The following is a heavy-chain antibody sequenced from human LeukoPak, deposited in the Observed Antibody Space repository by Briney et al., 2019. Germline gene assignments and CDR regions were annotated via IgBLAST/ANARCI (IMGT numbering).Heavy chain of an antibody. CDR2: ISSSSSYI. Sequence: GGSLRLSCAASGFTFSSYSMNWVRQAPGKGLEWVSSISSSSSYIYYADSVKGRFTISRDNAKNSLYLQMNSLRAKDTAVYYCARDGPPDIVVVPAAIRNDYYYMDVWGKGTTVTVSS. D-gene: IGHD2-2*02. J-gene: IGHJ6*03. CDR3: ARDGPPDIVVVPAAIRNDYYYMDV. CDR1: GFTFSSYS. V-gene: IGHV3-21*01.